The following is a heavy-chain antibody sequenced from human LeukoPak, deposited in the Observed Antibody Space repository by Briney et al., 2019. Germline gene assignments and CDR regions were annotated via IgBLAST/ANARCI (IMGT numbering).Heavy chain of an antibody. Sequence: GGSLRLSCAASGFTFSSYEMNWVRQAPGKGLEWVAVISYDGSNKYYADSVKGRFTISRDNSKNTLCLQMNSLRAEDTAVYYCAKGDCSSTSCYRLYYYYGMDVWGQGTTVTVSS. J-gene: IGHJ6*02. CDR3: AKGDCSSTSCYRLYYYYGMDV. D-gene: IGHD2-2*02. CDR1: GFTFSSYE. CDR2: ISYDGSNK. V-gene: IGHV3-30*18.